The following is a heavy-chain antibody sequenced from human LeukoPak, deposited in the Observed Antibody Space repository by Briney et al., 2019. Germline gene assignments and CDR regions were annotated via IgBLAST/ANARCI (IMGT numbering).Heavy chain of an antibody. CDR1: GYTFTSYY. Sequence: GASVKVSCKASGYTFTSYYMHWVRQAPGQGLEWMGIINPSGGSTSYAQKFQGRVTMTRDMSTSTVYMELSSLRSEDTAVYYCARAGYGGNPVDYWGQGTLVTVSS. CDR3: ARAGYGGNPVDY. CDR2: INPSGGST. J-gene: IGHJ4*02. V-gene: IGHV1-46*01. D-gene: IGHD4-23*01.